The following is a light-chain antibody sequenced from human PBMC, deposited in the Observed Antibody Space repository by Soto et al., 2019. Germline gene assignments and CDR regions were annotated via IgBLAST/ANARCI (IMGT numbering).Light chain of an antibody. CDR1: QSVRSN. V-gene: IGKV3-15*01. CDR3: QQYYKWPQT. J-gene: IGKJ1*01. CDR2: DAS. Sequence: EIVMTQSPATLSVSPGERATLSCRASQSVRSNLAWYQQKPGQAPRLLIYDASTRATGIPARFSGSGPGTEFTLTISSLQSEDFAFYYCQQYYKWPQTFGQGTKVDIK.